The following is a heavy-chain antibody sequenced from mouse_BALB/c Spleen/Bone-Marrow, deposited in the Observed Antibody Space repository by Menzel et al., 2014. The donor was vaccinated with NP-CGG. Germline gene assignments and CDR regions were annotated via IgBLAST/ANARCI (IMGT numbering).Heavy chain of an antibody. J-gene: IGHJ1*01. Sequence: DVKLQESGGGLVQPGGSLRLSCATSGFTFTDYYMSWVRQPPGKALEWLGFIRNKANGYTTEYSASVKGRFTISRDNSQSILYLQMNTLRAEDSATYYCAREIINDYHWYFDVWGAGTTVTVSS. D-gene: IGHD2-4*01. CDR3: AREIINDYHWYFDV. CDR1: GFTFTDYY. V-gene: IGHV7-3*02. CDR2: IRNKANGYTT.